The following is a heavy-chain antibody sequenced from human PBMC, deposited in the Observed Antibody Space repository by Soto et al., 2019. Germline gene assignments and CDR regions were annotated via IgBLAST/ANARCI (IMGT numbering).Heavy chain of an antibody. D-gene: IGHD6-13*01. CDR1: GYSISSGYY. Sequence: NPSETLSLTCAVAGYSISSGYYWGWIRQPPGKGLEWIGSIYHSGRTYHNPSLKSRVTISVDTSKNQFSLKLSSVTAADTAVYFCARARFTSSWSDAGGPYFDYWGQGTLVTVSS. V-gene: IGHV4-38-2*01. J-gene: IGHJ4*02. CDR3: ARARFTSSWSDAGGPYFDY. CDR2: IYHSGRT.